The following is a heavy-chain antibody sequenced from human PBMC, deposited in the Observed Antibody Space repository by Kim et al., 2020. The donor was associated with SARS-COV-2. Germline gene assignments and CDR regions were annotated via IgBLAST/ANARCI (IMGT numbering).Heavy chain of an antibody. CDR2: INSDGSYT. D-gene: IGHD3-10*01. V-gene: IGHV3-74*01. Sequence: GGSLRLSCAVSGITFSNYWMHWVRQVPGKGLVWVSRINSDGSYTGYADSVKGRFTISRDNAKSTLFLQMNSLRVEDTAVYYCRLWTSEIDYWGQGSLVTVSS. CDR3: RLWTSEIDY. J-gene: IGHJ4*02. CDR1: GITFSNYW.